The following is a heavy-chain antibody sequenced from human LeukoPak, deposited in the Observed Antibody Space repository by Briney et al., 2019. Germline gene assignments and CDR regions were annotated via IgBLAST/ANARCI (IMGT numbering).Heavy chain of an antibody. Sequence: PSETLSLTCAVYGGSFSGYYWSWIRQPPGKGLEGIGEINHSGSTNYNPSLKSRVTISVDTSKNQFSLKLSSVTAADTAVYYCARDRWLGRWGGWFDPWGQGTLVTVSS. CDR3: ARDRWLGRWGGWFDP. CDR2: INHSGST. CDR1: GGSFSGYY. D-gene: IGHD6-19*01. J-gene: IGHJ5*02. V-gene: IGHV4-34*01.